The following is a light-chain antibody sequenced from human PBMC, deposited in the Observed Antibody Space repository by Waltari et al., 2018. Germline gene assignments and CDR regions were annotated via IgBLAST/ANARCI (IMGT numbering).Light chain of an antibody. CDR2: DVS. CDR3: CSYAGNSYVL. J-gene: IGLJ2*01. Sequence: QSALNQPASVSGSPGQSITISCTGTSSDVGCYNYVPWYQKHPGKAPKVMIYDVSKRPSGVSNRFSGSKSGNTASLTISGLQAEDEADYYCCSYAGNSYVLLGGGTKLTVL. CDR1: SSDVGCYNY. V-gene: IGLV2-23*02.